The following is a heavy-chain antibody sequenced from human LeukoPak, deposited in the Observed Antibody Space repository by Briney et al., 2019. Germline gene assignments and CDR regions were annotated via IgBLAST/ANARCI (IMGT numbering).Heavy chain of an antibody. D-gene: IGHD2-8*01. CDR3: ARKGYCTNGVCYPSNWFDP. V-gene: IGHV1-69*05. Sequence: SVKVSCKPSGGTFCSYAISWVRHAPGQGLEWMGRIFPIFGTANYAQKFQGRVTITTHEYTSTAYMELSSLRSEDTAVYYCARKGYCTNGVCYPSNWFDPWGQGTLVTVSS. CDR2: IFPIFGTA. J-gene: IGHJ5*02. CDR1: GGTFCSYA.